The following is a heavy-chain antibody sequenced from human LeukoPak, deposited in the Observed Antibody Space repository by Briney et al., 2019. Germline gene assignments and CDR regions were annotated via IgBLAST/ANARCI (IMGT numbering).Heavy chain of an antibody. Sequence: GESLKISCKGSGYSFTNCWIGWVRQMPGKGLERMGIIYPGDSDTRYSPSFQGQVTISTDKSISTAYLQWSSLKASDTAMYYCASLSSSYPPDAFDIWGQGTMVTVSS. J-gene: IGHJ3*02. CDR1: GYSFTNCW. V-gene: IGHV5-51*01. CDR3: ASLSSSYPPDAFDI. D-gene: IGHD3-22*01. CDR2: IYPGDSDT.